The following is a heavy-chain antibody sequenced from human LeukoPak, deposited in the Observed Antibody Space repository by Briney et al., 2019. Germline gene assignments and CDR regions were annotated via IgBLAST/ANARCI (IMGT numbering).Heavy chain of an antibody. V-gene: IGHV3-53*01. CDR1: GFTVSSNY. CDR2: IYSGRST. Sequence: GGYLRLSCAASGFTVSSNYMSWVRQAPGKGLEWVSVIYSGRSTYYADSVKGRFTISRDNSKDTLYLQMNSLRAEDTAVYYCARDLVVPAATAALYYYYGMDVWGKGTTVTVSS. D-gene: IGHD2-2*01. CDR3: ARDLVVPAATAALYYYYGMDV. J-gene: IGHJ6*04.